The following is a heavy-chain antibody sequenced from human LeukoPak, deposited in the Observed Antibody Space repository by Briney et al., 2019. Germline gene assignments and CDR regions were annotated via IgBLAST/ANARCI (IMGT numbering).Heavy chain of an antibody. CDR2: ISYDGSNK. Sequence: GGSLRLSCAASGFTFSNSGMHWVRQAPGKGLEWVAVISYDGSNKYYADSVKGRFTISRDNSKNTLYLQMNSLRAEDTAVYYCARKLGGNYYYAMDVWGQGTTVSVSS. V-gene: IGHV3-30*03. CDR3: ARKLGGNYYYAMDV. D-gene: IGHD4-23*01. J-gene: IGHJ6*02. CDR1: GFTFSNSG.